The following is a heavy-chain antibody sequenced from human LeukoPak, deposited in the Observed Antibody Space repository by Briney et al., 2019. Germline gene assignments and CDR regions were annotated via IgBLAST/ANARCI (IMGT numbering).Heavy chain of an antibody. CDR2: IYHSGST. Sequence: SETLSLTCAVSGGSISSSNWWSWVRQPPGKGLEWIGEIYHSGSTNYNPSLKSRVTISVDKSENQFSLKLSSVTAADTAVYYCARAGYSSGWYLDYWGQGTLVTVSS. D-gene: IGHD6-19*01. J-gene: IGHJ4*02. CDR3: ARAGYSSGWYLDY. CDR1: GGSISSSNW. V-gene: IGHV4-4*02.